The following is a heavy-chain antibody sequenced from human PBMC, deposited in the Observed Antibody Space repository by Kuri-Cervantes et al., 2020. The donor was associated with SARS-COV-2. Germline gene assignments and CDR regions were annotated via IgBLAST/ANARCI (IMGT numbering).Heavy chain of an antibody. Sequence: GGSLRLSCAASGFTFSDYWMHWVRQAPGKGPMWVSRISYDGGRTMYADSVRGRFTISRDNAKNTLFLQMNSLRLEDTAVYYCAKDCGGDCYLDHWGQGTLVTVSS. J-gene: IGHJ4*02. V-gene: IGHV3-74*03. CDR1: GFTFSDYW. CDR3: AKDCGGDCYLDH. D-gene: IGHD2-21*02. CDR2: ISYDGGRT.